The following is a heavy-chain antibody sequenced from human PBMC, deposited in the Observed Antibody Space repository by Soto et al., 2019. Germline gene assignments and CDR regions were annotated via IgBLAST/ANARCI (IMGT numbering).Heavy chain of an antibody. CDR2: INGDGTIK. V-gene: IGHV3-74*01. CDR3: SREGAAIDY. J-gene: IGHJ4*02. D-gene: IGHD5-18*01. Sequence: EVQLVESGGGLVQPEGSLRLSCLASGFTFSRYWMHWVRHVPGKGLEWVSRINGDGTIKTYADSVKGRFTISRDNAKNTFYLQINSLRVEDTAISYCSREGAAIDYWGQGTLVTVSS. CDR1: GFTFSRYW.